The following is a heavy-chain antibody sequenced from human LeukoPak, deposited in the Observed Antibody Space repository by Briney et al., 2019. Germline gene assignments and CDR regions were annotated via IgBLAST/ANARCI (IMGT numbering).Heavy chain of an antibody. CDR1: GYTLTGYY. J-gene: IGHJ4*02. CDR3: ASRGSGSGSYYPDY. V-gene: IGHV1-2*02. Sequence: ASVKVSCKASGYTLTGYYMHWVRQAPGQGLEWMGWINPDSGGTNYAQGFQGRVTMTRDTSISTAYMELSRLTSDDTAVYFCASRGSGSGSYYPDYWAREPWSPSPQ. CDR2: INPDSGGT. D-gene: IGHD3-10*01.